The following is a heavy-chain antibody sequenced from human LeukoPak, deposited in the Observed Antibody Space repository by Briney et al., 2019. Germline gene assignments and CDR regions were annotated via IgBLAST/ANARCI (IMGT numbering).Heavy chain of an antibody. V-gene: IGHV1-2*02. CDR1: VYTFTGYY. J-gene: IGHJ5*02. D-gene: IGHD3-22*01. CDR3: ARAGYSSGYIFDP. CDR2: INPNSGGT. Sequence: ASVKVSCKASVYTFTGYYMHWVRQAPGQGLEWMGWINPNSGGTNYAQKFQGRVTMTRDTSIRTAYMELSRLRSDDTAVYYCARAGYSSGYIFDPRGKGTLVTVSS.